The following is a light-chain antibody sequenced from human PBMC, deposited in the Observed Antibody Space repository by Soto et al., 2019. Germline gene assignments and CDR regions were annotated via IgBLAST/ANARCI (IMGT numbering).Light chain of an antibody. V-gene: IGKV1D-8*01. CDR3: QQYCTFPRT. Sequence: VIWLTQSPSLLSASTGDRVTISCRMSQSISSFFAWYQQNPGNAPELLFYAASTLQSGVPSRFSGSGGGTDFTLTISWVQAEDFATYYYQQYCTFPRTFGQGTKVDIK. J-gene: IGKJ1*01. CDR1: QSISSF. CDR2: AAS.